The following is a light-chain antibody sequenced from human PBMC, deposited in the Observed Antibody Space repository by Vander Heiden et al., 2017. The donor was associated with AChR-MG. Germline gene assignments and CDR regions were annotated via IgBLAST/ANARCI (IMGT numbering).Light chain of an antibody. CDR1: VLAKKD. V-gene: IGLV3-25*03. Sequence: SRELTHPPSVPVSPGQTAIITCSGDVLAKKDSYWYQQRPGQAPRMVVFKDNERPSGIPERFSGSSSGTIVTLTITDVQAEDEADYYCQAGDSRTAVFGTGTKVTVL. CDR3: QAGDSRTAV. J-gene: IGLJ1*01. CDR2: KDN.